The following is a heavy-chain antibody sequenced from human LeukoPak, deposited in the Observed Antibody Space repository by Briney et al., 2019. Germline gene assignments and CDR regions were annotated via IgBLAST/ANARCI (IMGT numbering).Heavy chain of an antibody. J-gene: IGHJ4*02. V-gene: IGHV3-48*04. CDR1: GFTFSSYG. Sequence: GGSLRLSCAASGFTFSSYGMHWVRQAPGKGLEWVSYISSSGSTIYYADSVKGRFTISRDNAKNSLYLQMNSLRAEDTAVYYCAGLEIATPYFDYWGQGTLVTVSS. CDR3: AGLEIATPYFDY. CDR2: ISSSGSTI. D-gene: IGHD2-21*01.